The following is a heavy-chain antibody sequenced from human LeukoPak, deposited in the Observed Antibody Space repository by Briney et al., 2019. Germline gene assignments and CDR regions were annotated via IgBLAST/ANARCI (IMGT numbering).Heavy chain of an antibody. CDR1: GFLLTTSGVG. CDR3: AHRRDSSGYQYRYWFAP. CDR2: INWDDQK. V-gene: IGHV2-5*02. Sequence: ESGPTLVNPTQTLTLTCTFSGFLLTTSGVGVGWIRQPPGKALEWLALINWDDQKVYSPSLQSRLSITKDTSKNQVVLTMANVDPVDTATYYCAHRRDSSGYQYRYWFAPWGQGTLVTVSS. D-gene: IGHD3-22*01. J-gene: IGHJ5*02.